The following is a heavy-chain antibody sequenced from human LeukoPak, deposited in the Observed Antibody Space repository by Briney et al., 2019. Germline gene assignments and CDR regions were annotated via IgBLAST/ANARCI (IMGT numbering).Heavy chain of an antibody. D-gene: IGHD6-19*01. J-gene: IGHJ4*02. Sequence: SETLSLTCAVYGGSFSGYYWSWIRQPPGKGLEWIGEINHSGSTNYNPSLKSRVTISVDTSKNQFSLKLSSVTAADTAVYYCARGPLRSSGWMNSDWGQGTLVTVSS. CDR2: INHSGST. CDR1: GGSFSGYY. V-gene: IGHV4-34*01. CDR3: ARGPLRSSGWMNSD.